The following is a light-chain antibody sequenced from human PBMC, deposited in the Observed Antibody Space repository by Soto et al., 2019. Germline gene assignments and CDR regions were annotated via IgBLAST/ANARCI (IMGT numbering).Light chain of an antibody. J-gene: IGLJ1*01. CDR2: DVS. V-gene: IGLV2-14*01. Sequence: QSVLTQPASVSGSPGQSITISCTGTSSDIGFSNYVSWYQQHPGKAPKLIISDVSNRPSGVSSRFSGSKSGNTASLTISGLQAEDEADYYCSSFTDINTDVFGTGTKVTV. CDR1: SSDIGFSNY. CDR3: SSFTDINTDV.